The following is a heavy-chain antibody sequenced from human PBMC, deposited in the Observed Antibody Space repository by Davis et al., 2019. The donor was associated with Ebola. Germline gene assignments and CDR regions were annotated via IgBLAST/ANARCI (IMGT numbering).Heavy chain of an antibody. Sequence: MPSETLSLTCAVYGGSFSGYYWSWIRQPPGKGLEWIGEINHSGSTNYNPSLKSRVTISVDTSKNQFSLKLSSVTAADTAVYYCARHTYYDFWSGYYTGIDYYGMDVWGQGTTVTVSS. CDR1: GGSFSGYY. CDR3: ARHTYYDFWSGYYTGIDYYGMDV. D-gene: IGHD3-3*01. CDR2: INHSGST. J-gene: IGHJ6*02. V-gene: IGHV4-34*01.